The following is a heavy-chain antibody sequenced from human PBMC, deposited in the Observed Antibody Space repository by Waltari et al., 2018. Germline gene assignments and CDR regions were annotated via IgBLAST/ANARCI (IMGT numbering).Heavy chain of an antibody. CDR2: IYYSGRT. J-gene: IGHJ3*02. D-gene: IGHD5-12*01. Sequence: QVQLQESGPGLVKPSQTLSLTCTVSGGSISSGGYYWSWIRQHPGKGLEWIGYIYYSGRTYYNPSLKSRVTISVDTSKNQCSLKLSSVTAADTAVYYCARDINGYDSGAFDIWGQGTMVTVSS. CDR1: GGSISSGGYY. V-gene: IGHV4-31*03. CDR3: ARDINGYDSGAFDI.